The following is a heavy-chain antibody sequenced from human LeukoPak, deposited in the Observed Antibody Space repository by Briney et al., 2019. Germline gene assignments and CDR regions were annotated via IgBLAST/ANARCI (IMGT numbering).Heavy chain of an antibody. D-gene: IGHD6-19*01. Sequence: PGGSLRLSCAGSGFTLSSHSMNWVRQAPGKGLEWVSSISSSSSYIYYADSVKGRFTISRDNAKNSLYLQMNSLRAEDTAVYYCARDLGYSSGPNYWGQGTRVTVSS. J-gene: IGHJ4*02. V-gene: IGHV3-21*01. CDR1: GFTLSSHS. CDR3: ARDLGYSSGPNY. CDR2: ISSSSSYI.